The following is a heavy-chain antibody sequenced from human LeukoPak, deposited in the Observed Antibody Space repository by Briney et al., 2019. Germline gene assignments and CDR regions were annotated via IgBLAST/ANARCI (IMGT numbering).Heavy chain of an antibody. CDR1: GGSFSGYY. CDR3: ARGGLDTRRGGYFDY. Sequence: SETLSLTCAVYGGSFSGYYWSWIRQPPGKGLEWIGEISHSGSTYNNPSLKSRVTVSVDTSKSQFSLKLSSVTAADTAVYYCARGGLDTRRGGYFDYWGQGILVTVSS. V-gene: IGHV4-34*01. J-gene: IGHJ4*02. CDR2: ISHSGST. D-gene: IGHD5-18*01.